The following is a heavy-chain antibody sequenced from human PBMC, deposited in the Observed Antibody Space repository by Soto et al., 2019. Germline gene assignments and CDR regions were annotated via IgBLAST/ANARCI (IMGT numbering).Heavy chain of an antibody. V-gene: IGHV3-21*04. J-gene: IGHJ1*01. CDR2: ISSSSSYI. CDR1: GFTFSSYS. CDR3: AKDKEPSGWYKYFQH. Sequence: PGGSLRLSCAASGFTFSSYSMNWVRQAPGKGLEWGSSISSSSSYIYYADSVKGRFTISRDNAKNSLYLQMNSLRAEDTAVYYCAKDKEPSGWYKYFQHWGQGTLVTVSS. D-gene: IGHD6-19*01.